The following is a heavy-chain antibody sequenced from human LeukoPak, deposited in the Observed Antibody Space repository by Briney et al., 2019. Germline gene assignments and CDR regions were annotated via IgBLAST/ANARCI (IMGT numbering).Heavy chain of an antibody. J-gene: IGHJ5*02. CDR2: IYYSGST. CDR1: GCSVSSGSYY. CDR3: ARGRIAAAGWFDP. V-gene: IGHV4-61*01. D-gene: IGHD6-13*01. Sequence: SETLSLTCTVSGCSVSSGSYYWSWIRQPPGKGLEWIGYIYYSGSTNYNPSLKSRVTISVDTSKNQFSLKLSSVTAADTAVYYCARGRIAAAGWFDPWGQGTLVTVSS.